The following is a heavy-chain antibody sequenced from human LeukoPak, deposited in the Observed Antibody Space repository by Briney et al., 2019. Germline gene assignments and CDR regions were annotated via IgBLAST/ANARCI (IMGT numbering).Heavy chain of an antibody. J-gene: IGHJ4*02. CDR3: ARIDIVVVVAATSLDY. D-gene: IGHD2-15*01. Sequence: GGSLRLSCAASGFTFSSYWMSWVRQAPGKGLEWVANIKQDGSEKYYVDSVKGRFTISRDNAKNSLYLQLNSLRAEDTVAYYCARIDIVVVVAATSLDYWGQGTLVTVSS. CDR1: GFTFSSYW. CDR2: IKQDGSEK. V-gene: IGHV3-7*01.